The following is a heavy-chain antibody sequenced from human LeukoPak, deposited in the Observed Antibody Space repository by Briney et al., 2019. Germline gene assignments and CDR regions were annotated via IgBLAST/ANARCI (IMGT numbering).Heavy chain of an antibody. CDR2: ISYDGSNK. CDR1: GFTFSSYA. V-gene: IGHV3-30-3*01. Sequence: GRSLRLSCAASGFTFSSYAMHWVRQAPGKGLEWVAVISYDGSNKYYADSVKGRFTISRDNSKNSLYLQMNSLRAEDTAVYYCARDDFWSGYSGGFDYWGQGTLVTVSS. J-gene: IGHJ4*02. CDR3: ARDDFWSGYSGGFDY. D-gene: IGHD3-3*01.